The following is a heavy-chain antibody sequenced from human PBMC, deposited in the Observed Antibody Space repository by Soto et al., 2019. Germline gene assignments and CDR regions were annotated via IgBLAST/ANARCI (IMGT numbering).Heavy chain of an antibody. D-gene: IGHD1-1*01. Sequence: GGSLRLSCAASGFTFSSYGMHWVRQAPGKGLEWVAVISYDGSNKYYADSVKGRFTISRDNSKNTLYLQMNSLRAGDTAVYYCAKDQGTFYYYGMDVWGQGTTVTVSS. CDR3: AKDQGTFYYYGMDV. J-gene: IGHJ6*02. V-gene: IGHV3-30*18. CDR1: GFTFSSYG. CDR2: ISYDGSNK.